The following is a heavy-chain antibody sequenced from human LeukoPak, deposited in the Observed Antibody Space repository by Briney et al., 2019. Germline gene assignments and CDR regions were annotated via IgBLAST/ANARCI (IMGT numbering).Heavy chain of an antibody. CDR2: VYYTGSS. V-gene: IGHV4-59*02. D-gene: IGHD6-19*01. Sequence: SETLSLTCSVSGGSVRNYYWNWIRQTPGEGLEWIGYVYYTGSSNSDPSLKSRVTMFVNTSKNQLSLRLSSVSALDTAVYYCARGAYASAWYAFDIWGPGTGVSVTS. J-gene: IGHJ3*02. CDR1: GGSVRNYY. CDR3: ARGAYASAWYAFDI.